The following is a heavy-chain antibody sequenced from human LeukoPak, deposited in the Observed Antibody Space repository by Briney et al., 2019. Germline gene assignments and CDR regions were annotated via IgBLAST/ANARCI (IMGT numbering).Heavy chain of an antibody. V-gene: IGHV4/OR15-8*01. CDR2: IYHNGTP. J-gene: IGHJ6*02. CDR1: VGSISSGNW. D-gene: IGHD2-2*02. Sequence: SETLSLTCGVSVGSISSGNWWSWVRQSPGKGLEWIGEIYHNGTPNYNPSLKSRVTISADTFKNHFSLKLTSVTVADTAVYYCATAPILRGEGGEHYKYGMDVWGQGTTVIVSS. CDR3: ATAPILRGEGGEHYKYGMDV.